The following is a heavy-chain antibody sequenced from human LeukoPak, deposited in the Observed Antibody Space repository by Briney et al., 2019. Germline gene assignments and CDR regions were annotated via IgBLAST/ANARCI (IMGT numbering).Heavy chain of an antibody. CDR1: GGSISSYY. CDR3: ARDSGGHYFDY. D-gene: IGHD3-10*01. J-gene: IGHJ4*02. V-gene: IGHV4-59*01. CDR2: IYYSGST. Sequence: PSETLSLTCTVSGGSISSYYWSWIRQPPGKGLEWIGYIYYSGSTNYNPSLKSRVTISVDTSKNQFSLKLSSVTAADTAVYYCARDSGGHYFDYWGQGTLVTVSS.